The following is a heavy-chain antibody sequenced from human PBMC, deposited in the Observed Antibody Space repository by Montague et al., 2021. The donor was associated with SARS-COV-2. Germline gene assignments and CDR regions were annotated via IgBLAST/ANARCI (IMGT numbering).Heavy chain of an antibody. CDR1: GGSISSGGYY. CDR2: IYYSGST. D-gene: IGHD3-22*01. J-gene: IGHJ3*02. V-gene: IGHV4-31*03. Sequence: TLSLTCTVSGGSISSGGYYWSWIRQPPGKGLEWIGYIYYSGSTSYNPSLKSRVTISVDTPKNQFSLKLSSVTAADTAVYYCARARITMIVVVNAFDIWGQGTMVTVSS. CDR3: ARARITMIVVVNAFDI.